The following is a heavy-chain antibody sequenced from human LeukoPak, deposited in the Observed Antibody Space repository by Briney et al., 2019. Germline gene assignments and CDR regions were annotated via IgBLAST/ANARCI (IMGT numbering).Heavy chain of an antibody. Sequence: ASVKVSCKASGYTFSNYYIHWVRQAPGQGLEWMGIINPRGGSTSYAQKFQGRVSMTRDTSTSTIYMELSSLRSEDTAVYYCGTGPGLAIVLHYWGQGTLVTVSS. J-gene: IGHJ4*02. CDR3: GTGPGLAIVLHY. CDR2: INPRGGST. CDR1: GYTFSNYY. V-gene: IGHV1-46*01. D-gene: IGHD5-12*01.